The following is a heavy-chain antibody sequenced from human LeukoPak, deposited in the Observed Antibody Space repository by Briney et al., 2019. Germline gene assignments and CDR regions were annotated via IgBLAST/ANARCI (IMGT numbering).Heavy chain of an antibody. D-gene: IGHD5-24*01. CDR2: INPNSGGT. CDR1: GYIFTHYY. Sequence: GASVTVSYMPSGYIFTHYYMHWVRQAPGQGLEWMGWINPNSGGTNSTQKFQGRVTMTRDTSISTAYLELSRLRSDDTAVYYCARPDMATTSFDYWGQGTLVTVSS. V-gene: IGHV1-2*02. J-gene: IGHJ4*02. CDR3: ARPDMATTSFDY.